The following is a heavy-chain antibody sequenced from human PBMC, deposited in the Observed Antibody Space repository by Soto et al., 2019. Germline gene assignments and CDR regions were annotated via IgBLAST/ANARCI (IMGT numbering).Heavy chain of an antibody. CDR3: ARDLVTMVRGVIITNDY. CDR2: ISSSSSYI. Sequence: GGSLRLSCAASGFTFSSYSMNWVRQAPGKGLEWVSSISSSSSYIYYADSVKGRFTISRDNAKNSLYLQMNSLRAEDTAVYYCARDLVTMVRGVIITNDYWGQGTLVTVSS. D-gene: IGHD3-10*01. CDR1: GFTFSSYS. J-gene: IGHJ4*02. V-gene: IGHV3-21*01.